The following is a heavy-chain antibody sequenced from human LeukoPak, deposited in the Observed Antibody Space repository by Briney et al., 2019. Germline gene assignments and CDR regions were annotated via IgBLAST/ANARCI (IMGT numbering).Heavy chain of an antibody. V-gene: IGHV1-2*02. J-gene: IGHJ4*02. CDR3: YGNLVAAAGNDY. D-gene: IGHD6-13*01. CDR2: INPSSGGT. Sequence: ASVKVSCKTSGYTFTDYYMHWVRQAPGQGLEWMGWINPSSGGTNYAQKFQGRVTMTRDTSINTAYMELSRLRSDDTAVYYCYGNLVAAAGNDYWGQGTLVTVSS. CDR1: GYTFTDYY.